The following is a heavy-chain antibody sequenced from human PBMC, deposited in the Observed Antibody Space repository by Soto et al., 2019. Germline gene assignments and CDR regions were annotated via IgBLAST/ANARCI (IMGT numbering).Heavy chain of an antibody. CDR2: INAGNGNT. V-gene: IGHV1-3*01. D-gene: IGHD6-19*01. J-gene: IGHJ3*02. Sequence: ASVKVSCKASGYTFTSDAMHWVRQAPGQRLEWMGWINAGNGNTKYSQKFQGRVTITRDTSASTAYMELSSLRSEDTAVYYCAREPLAVAGTGDASDIWGQGTMVTVS. CDR3: AREPLAVAGTGDASDI. CDR1: GYTFTSDA.